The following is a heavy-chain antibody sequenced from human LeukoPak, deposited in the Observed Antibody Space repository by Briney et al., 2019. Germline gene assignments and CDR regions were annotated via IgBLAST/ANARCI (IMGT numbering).Heavy chain of an antibody. V-gene: IGHV3-30-3*01. J-gene: IGHJ4*02. D-gene: IGHD3-10*01. CDR1: GSTFTAYL. CDR3: VREGGNYYGQSASFDY. CDR2: MSSDGNGV. Sequence: PRGSLRLSCAASGSTFTAYLTHWVRQAPGKGREWVAVMSSDGNGVFYADSVKGRFTISRDNSKKTLYLQMNSLRAEDTAVYYCVREGGNYYGQSASFDYWGQGTLVTVSS.